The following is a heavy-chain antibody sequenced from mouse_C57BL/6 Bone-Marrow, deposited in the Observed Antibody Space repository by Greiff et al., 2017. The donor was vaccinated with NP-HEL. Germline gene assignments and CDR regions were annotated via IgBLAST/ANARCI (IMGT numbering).Heavy chain of an antibody. V-gene: IGHV10-1*01. Sequence: EVMLVESGGGLVQPKGSLKLSCAASGFSFNTYAMNWVRQAPGKGLEWVARIRSKSNNYATYYADSVKDRFTISRDDSESMLYLQMNNLKTEDTAMYYCVRLHYYGSINWYFDVWGTGTTVTVSS. CDR1: GFSFNTYA. CDR2: IRSKSNNYAT. J-gene: IGHJ1*03. D-gene: IGHD1-1*01. CDR3: VRLHYYGSINWYFDV.